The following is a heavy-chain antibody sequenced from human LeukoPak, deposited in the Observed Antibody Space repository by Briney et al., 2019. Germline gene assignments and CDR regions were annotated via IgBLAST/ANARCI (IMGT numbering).Heavy chain of an antibody. D-gene: IGHD2-21*02. Sequence: GGSLRLSCSASGFTFSSYAMHWVRQAPGKGLEYVSAISSNGGSTYYADSVKGRFTISRDNSKNTLYLQMSSLRAEDTAVYYCARSYGAFEGDTYYYYGMDVWGQGTTVTVSS. J-gene: IGHJ6*02. CDR3: ARSYGAFEGDTYYYYGMDV. CDR1: GFTFSSYA. CDR2: ISSNGGST. V-gene: IGHV3-64D*06.